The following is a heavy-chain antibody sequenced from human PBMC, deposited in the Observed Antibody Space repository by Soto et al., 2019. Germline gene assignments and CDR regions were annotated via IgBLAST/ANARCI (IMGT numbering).Heavy chain of an antibody. CDR1: GGSISSGGYY. J-gene: IGHJ6*02. CDR3: AREYNRYRYYGMDV. V-gene: IGHV4-31*03. Sequence: QVQLQESGPGLVKPSQTLSLTCTVSGGSISSGGYYWSWIRQHPGKGLEWIGYIYYSGSTYYNPSLKSRVTISVDTSKKQFSLKLSSVTAADTAVYYCAREYNRYRYYGMDVWGQGTTVTVSS. D-gene: IGHD1-20*01. CDR2: IYYSGST.